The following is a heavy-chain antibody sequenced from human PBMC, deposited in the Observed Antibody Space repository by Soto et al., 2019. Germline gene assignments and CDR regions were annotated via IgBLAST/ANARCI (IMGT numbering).Heavy chain of an antibody. J-gene: IGHJ4*02. D-gene: IGHD1-26*01. CDR2: VNEDGSEK. CDR3: AKWGGGGRDY. V-gene: IGHV3-7*01. Sequence: EVQLVESGGGLVQPGGSLRLSWAASGFAFSSYYMSWFRQAQGKVLEWVANVNEDGSEKYYVDSVKGRFTVSRDNAQKELYLQMNSLRIEDTAVYYWAKWGGGGRDYWGQGTLVTVSS. CDR1: GFAFSSYY.